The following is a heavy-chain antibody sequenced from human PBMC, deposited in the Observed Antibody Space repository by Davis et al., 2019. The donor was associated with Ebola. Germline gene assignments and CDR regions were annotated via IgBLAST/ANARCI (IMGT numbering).Heavy chain of an antibody. CDR1: GFSFSGAA. Sequence: PGGSLRLSCVASGFSFSGAAMHWVRQPPGKGLEWVGRIRGKSKTYATAYAESVKGRFTISRDDGKNTAYLQMQSLKSEDAATYFCTTLIDFWGQGTLVTVSS. J-gene: IGHJ4*02. D-gene: IGHD3-22*01. CDR2: IRGKSKTYAT. CDR3: TTLIDF. V-gene: IGHV3-73*01.